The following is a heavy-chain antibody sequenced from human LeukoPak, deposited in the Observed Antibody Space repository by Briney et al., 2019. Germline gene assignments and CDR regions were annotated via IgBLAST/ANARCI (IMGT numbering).Heavy chain of an antibody. D-gene: IGHD3-10*01. CDR2: IYTSGST. V-gene: IGHV4-61*02. CDR1: GGSISSGSYY. Sequence: SQTLSLTCTVSGGSISSGSYYWSWIRQPAGKGLEWIGRIYTSGSTIYNLSLKSRVTISLDASKNQFSLKLSSVTAADTAVYYCARDSSLSGWFDPWGQGTLVTVSS. CDR3: ARDSSLSGWFDP. J-gene: IGHJ5*02.